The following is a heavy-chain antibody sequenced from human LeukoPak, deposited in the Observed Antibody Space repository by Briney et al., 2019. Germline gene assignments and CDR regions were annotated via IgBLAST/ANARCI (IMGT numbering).Heavy chain of an antibody. CDR2: INHSGST. Sequence: SETLSLTCAVYGGSFSGYYWSWIRQPPGKGLEWIGEINHSGSTNYNPSLKSRVTISVDTSKNQFSLKLSSVTAADTAVYYCARGRGYSYKPLYYFDYWGQGTLVTVSS. V-gene: IGHV4-34*01. D-gene: IGHD5-18*01. CDR1: GGSFSGYY. J-gene: IGHJ4*02. CDR3: ARGRGYSYKPLYYFDY.